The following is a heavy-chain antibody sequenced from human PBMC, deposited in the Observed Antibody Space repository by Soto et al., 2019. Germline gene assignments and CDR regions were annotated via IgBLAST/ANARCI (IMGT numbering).Heavy chain of an antibody. CDR1: GGSISSSSYY. J-gene: IGHJ3*02. CDR3: ASELGILDDAFDI. V-gene: IGHV4-39*01. CDR2: IYYSGST. Sequence: QLQLQESGPGLVKPSETLSLTCTVSGGSISSSSYYWGWISQPPGKGLEWIGSIYYSGSTYYNPSLKSRVTISVDTSKNQFSLKLSSVTAADTAVYYCASELGILDDAFDIWGQGTMVTVSS. D-gene: IGHD7-27*01.